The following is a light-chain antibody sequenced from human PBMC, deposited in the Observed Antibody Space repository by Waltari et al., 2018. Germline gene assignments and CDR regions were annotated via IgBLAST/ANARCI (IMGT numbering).Light chain of an antibody. CDR1: RGHSTHV. V-gene: IGLV4-69*01. CDR2: VNSDGSH. Sequence: QLVLTQSPSASASLGASVKLTCPLSRGHSTHVLAWLQKRPDKRPRFVMKVNSDGSHNKGDEIPDRFSGSSSGAERYLTIYSLQSEDEADYYCQTGGHGTWVFGGGTKLTVL. J-gene: IGLJ3*02. CDR3: QTGGHGTWV.